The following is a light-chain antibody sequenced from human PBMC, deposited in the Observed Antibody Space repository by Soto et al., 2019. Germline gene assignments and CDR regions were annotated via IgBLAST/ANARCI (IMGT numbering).Light chain of an antibody. CDR3: GSYASSSTLYV. CDR1: SSDVGGYNY. V-gene: IGLV2-14*01. Sequence: ALTQPASVSGSPGQSITISCTGTSSDVGGYNYVSWYQQHSGKAPKLMIYDVSNRPSGVSNRFSGSKSGNTASLTISGLQAEDEADYYCGSYASSSTLYVFGTGTKVTVL. CDR2: DVS. J-gene: IGLJ1*01.